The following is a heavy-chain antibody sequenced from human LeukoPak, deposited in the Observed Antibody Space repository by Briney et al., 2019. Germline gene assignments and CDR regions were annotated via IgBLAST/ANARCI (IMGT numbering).Heavy chain of an antibody. Sequence: SETLSLTCTVSGGSISGYYWSWIRQPAGKGLEWIGRIYTSGSTSYNPSLKSRVTMSVDTSKNQFSLKLSSVTAADTAVYYCARDSNYSGIDYWGQGTLVTVSS. J-gene: IGHJ4*02. CDR3: ARDSNYSGIDY. D-gene: IGHD1-26*01. CDR1: GGSISGYY. CDR2: IYTSGST. V-gene: IGHV4-4*07.